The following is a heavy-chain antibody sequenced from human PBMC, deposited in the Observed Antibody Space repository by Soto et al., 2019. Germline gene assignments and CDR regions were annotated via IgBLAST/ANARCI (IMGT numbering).Heavy chain of an antibody. J-gene: IGHJ3*01. D-gene: IGHD2-8*01. Sequence: QVQLQESGPGLVRPSQTLSLTCTVSAGSISTINYYWSWIRQHPEKGLEWIGYISYSGSTFYHSSRHSRVTISLDPSTKQFSLTLTSFTAADTAVYYCARSAQWDGFDPWGQGTMVTVSS. V-gene: IGHV4-31*03. CDR1: AGSISTINYY. CDR2: ISYSGST. CDR3: ARSAQWDGFDP.